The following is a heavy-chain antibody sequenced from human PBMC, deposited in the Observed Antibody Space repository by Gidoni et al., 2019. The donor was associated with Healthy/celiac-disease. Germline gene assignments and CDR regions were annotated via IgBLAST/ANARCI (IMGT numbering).Heavy chain of an antibody. J-gene: IGHJ4*02. Sequence: QVQLQESGPGLVKPSETLSLTCPVSGGSIRSYYWSWIRQPPGKGLPWLGYIYYSGSTNYNPSLKSRVTVSVDTSKNQFSLKLSSVTAADTSVYYCARGVAGTDYWGQGTLVTVSS. V-gene: IGHV4-59*01. CDR1: GGSIRSYY. CDR3: ARGVAGTDY. CDR2: IYYSGST. D-gene: IGHD6-19*01.